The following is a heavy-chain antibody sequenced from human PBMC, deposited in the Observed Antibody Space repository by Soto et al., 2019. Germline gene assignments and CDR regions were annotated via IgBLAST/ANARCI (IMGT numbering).Heavy chain of an antibody. Sequence: LSLTCVVYGESFGGFYWSWVRQAPGKGLEWVSGLSNTGRRTSYADSVKGRFNISRDNSENTVYLQMNSLRVEDTAVYYCATEMGATQGPFDNWGQGTLVTVSS. CDR3: ATEMGATQGPFDN. CDR2: LSNTGRRT. D-gene: IGHD1-26*01. CDR1: GESFGGFY. V-gene: IGHV3-23*01. J-gene: IGHJ4*02.